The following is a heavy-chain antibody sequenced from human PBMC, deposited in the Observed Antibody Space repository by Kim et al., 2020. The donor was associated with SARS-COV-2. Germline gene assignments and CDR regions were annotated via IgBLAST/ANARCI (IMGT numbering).Heavy chain of an antibody. D-gene: IGHD3-10*01. J-gene: IGHJ4*02. CDR2: INAGKVNT. CDR3: ARRSSASGPYDY. CDR1: GYTFSSVD. V-gene: IGHV1-3*01. Sequence: ASVKVSCKASGYTFSSVDLYWLRQAPGQRLEWMGRINAGKVNTEYSQKFQGRVTISRDTSASTAYMELSSLTSEDTTMYYCARRSSASGPYDYWGQGTLVTVSS.